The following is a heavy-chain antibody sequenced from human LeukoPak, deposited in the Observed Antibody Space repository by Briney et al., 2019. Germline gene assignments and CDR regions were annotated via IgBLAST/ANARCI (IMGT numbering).Heavy chain of an antibody. CDR3: ARELSSDDSSGYYYAFDY. V-gene: IGHV1-46*01. Sequence: GASVKVSCKASGYTFTSYYMHWVRQAPGQGLEWMGIINPSGGSTSYAQKFQGRVTMTRDTSTSTVYMELSSLRSEDTAVYYCARELSSDDSSGYYYAFDYWGQGTLVTVSS. CDR1: GYTFTSYY. CDR2: INPSGGST. J-gene: IGHJ4*02. D-gene: IGHD3-22*01.